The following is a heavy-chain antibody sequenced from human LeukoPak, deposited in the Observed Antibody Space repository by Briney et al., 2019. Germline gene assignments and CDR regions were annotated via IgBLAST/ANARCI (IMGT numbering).Heavy chain of an antibody. V-gene: IGHV3-48*03. Sequence: PGGSLRLSCAASGFTFSSYEMNWVRQAPGKGLEGGSYISSSGSTIYYADSVKGRFTISRDNAKNSLSLQMNSLRAEDTAVYYCAELGITMIGGGWGKGTTVTISS. J-gene: IGHJ6*04. CDR1: GFTFSSYE. D-gene: IGHD3-10*02. CDR3: AELGITMIGGG. CDR2: ISSSGSTI.